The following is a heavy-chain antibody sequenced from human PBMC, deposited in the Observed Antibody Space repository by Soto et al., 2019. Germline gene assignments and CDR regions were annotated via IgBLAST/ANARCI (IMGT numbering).Heavy chain of an antibody. CDR3: AKGGDYDLDFDS. J-gene: IGHJ4*02. D-gene: IGHD2-21*02. CDR1: GFNFRSTA. CDR2: ISGAGDSP. Sequence: EVQLLESGGGLVQPGGSPGLSCAASGFNFRSTAMSWVRQPPGKGLEWVSAISGAGDSPFYADSVKGRFTISRDNSKNMLYLYINSLRAEDTAMYYCAKGGDYDLDFDSWGQGTPVTVSS. V-gene: IGHV3-23*01.